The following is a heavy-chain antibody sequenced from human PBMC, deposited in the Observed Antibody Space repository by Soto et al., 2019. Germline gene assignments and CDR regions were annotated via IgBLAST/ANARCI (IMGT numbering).Heavy chain of an antibody. Sequence: PGGSLRLSCAASRFTFSSYWMHWVRQGPGKGLVWVSRINGDGSSTTYADSVKGRFTISRDNAKNTLYLQMNSLRAEDTAIYYCARGHPGAIAPRIFDYWGQGTLVTVSS. D-gene: IGHD6-6*01. J-gene: IGHJ4*02. CDR1: RFTFSSYW. V-gene: IGHV3-74*01. CDR2: INGDGSST. CDR3: ARGHPGAIAPRIFDY.